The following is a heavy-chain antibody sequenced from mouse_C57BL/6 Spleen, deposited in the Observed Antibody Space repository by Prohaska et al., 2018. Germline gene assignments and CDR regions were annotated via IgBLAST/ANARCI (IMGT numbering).Heavy chain of an antibody. J-gene: IGHJ1*03. V-gene: IGHV1-55*01. CDR1: GYTFTSYW. CDR3: ARKDYYGSSYYFDV. Sequence: QVQLQQPGAELVKPGASVKMSCKASGYTFTSYWITWVKQRPGQALEWIGDIYPGRGSTNYNEKFKSKATLTVDTSSSTDYMQLSSLTSEDSAVYYCARKDYYGSSYYFDVWGTGTTVTVSS. CDR2: IYPGRGST. D-gene: IGHD1-1*01.